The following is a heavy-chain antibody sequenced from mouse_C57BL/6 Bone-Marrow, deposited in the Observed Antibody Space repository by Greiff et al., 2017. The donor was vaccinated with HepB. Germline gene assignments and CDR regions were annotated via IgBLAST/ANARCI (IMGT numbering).Heavy chain of an antibody. CDR1: GYTFTSYW. CDR3: AREDAGYAMDY. V-gene: IGHV1-59*01. Sequence: QVQLKQPGAELVRPGTSVKLSCKASGYTFTSYWMHWVKQRPGQGLEWIGVIDPSDSYTNYNQKFKGKATLTVDTSSSTAYMQLSSLTSEDSAVYYCAREDAGYAMDYWGQGTSVTVSS. CDR2: IDPSDSYT. J-gene: IGHJ4*01.